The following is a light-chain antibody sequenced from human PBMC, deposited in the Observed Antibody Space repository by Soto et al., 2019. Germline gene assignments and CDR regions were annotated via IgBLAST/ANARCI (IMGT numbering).Light chain of an antibody. J-gene: IGLJ1*01. CDR1: SSDVGGYNY. V-gene: IGLV2-14*03. CDR2: DVG. Sequence: QSVLTQPASVSGSPGQSITISCTGTSSDVGGYNYVSWYQHHPGKAPKLMIFDVGNRPSGVSNRFSGSKSGNTASLTISGLQPEDEADYYCSSYTTSNTRQXVFGTGTKVTVL. CDR3: SSYTTSNTRQXV.